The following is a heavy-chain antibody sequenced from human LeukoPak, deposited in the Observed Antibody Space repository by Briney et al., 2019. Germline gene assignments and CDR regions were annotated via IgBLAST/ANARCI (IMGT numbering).Heavy chain of an antibody. V-gene: IGHV3-21*01. CDR2: ISSSSSYI. D-gene: IGHD3-3*01. J-gene: IGHJ4*02. CDR3: AREYYDFWSGHPFDY. CDR1: GFTFNSYS. Sequence: GGSLRLSCAASGFTFNSYSMNWVRQAPGKGLEWVSSISSSSSYIYYADSVKGRLTISRDNAKNSLYLQMNSLRAEDTAVYYCAREYYDFWSGHPFDYWGQGTLVTVSS.